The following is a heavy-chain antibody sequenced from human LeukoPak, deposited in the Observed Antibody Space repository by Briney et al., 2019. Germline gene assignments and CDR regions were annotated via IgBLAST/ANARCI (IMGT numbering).Heavy chain of an antibody. CDR2: ISDSGGST. D-gene: IGHD3-3*01. CDR1: GFTFSSYA. V-gene: IGHV3-23*01. Sequence: GGSLRLSCAASGFTFSSYAMSWVRQAPGKGLEWVSTISDSGGSTYYADSVKGRFTISRDNSKNTLYLQMNSLRAEDTAVHYCAKANSITIFGVISPVEYWGQGTLVTASS. J-gene: IGHJ4*02. CDR3: AKANSITIFGVISPVEY.